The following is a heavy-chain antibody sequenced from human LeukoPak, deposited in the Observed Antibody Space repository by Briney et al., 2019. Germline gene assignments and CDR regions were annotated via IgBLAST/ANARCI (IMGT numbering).Heavy chain of an antibody. D-gene: IGHD3-10*01. CDR2: TRSKTDGGTT. CDR1: AFTFSNAW. Sequence: PGGSLRLSSAASAFTFSNAWMSWVRHAPGKGLEWVGRTRSKTDGGTTDYAAPVKGRFPISRDDSTTTLYMQMNSLKTEDTAVYYCTTDQSPMVRGPIGYWGQGTLVTVSS. V-gene: IGHV3-15*01. J-gene: IGHJ4*02. CDR3: TTDQSPMVRGPIGY.